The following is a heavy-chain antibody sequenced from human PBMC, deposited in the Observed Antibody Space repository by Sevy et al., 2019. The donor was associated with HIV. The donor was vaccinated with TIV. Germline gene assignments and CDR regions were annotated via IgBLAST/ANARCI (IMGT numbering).Heavy chain of an antibody. J-gene: IGHJ6*02. CDR2: ISSDGGGT. CDR3: VKDPDYDFWRGDYGMDV. D-gene: IGHD3-3*01. V-gene: IGHV3-64D*06. CDR1: GFTFRNYA. Sequence: GGSLRLSCSASGFTFRNYAMNWVRQAPGKGLKYVSAISSDGGGTYYADSVRGRFTISRDNSKNTLYLQMRSLRVEDTVGYYCVKDPDYDFWRGDYGMDVWGQGTTVTVSS.